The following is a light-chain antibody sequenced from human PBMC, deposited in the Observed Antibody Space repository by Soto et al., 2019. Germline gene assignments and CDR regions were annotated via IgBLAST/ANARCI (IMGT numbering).Light chain of an antibody. V-gene: IGKV3-15*01. CDR3: QQYNDWPPFP. CDR1: QSVSSN. CDR2: HAS. Sequence: EIAMTQSPATLSVSPGERATLSCRASQSVSSNLAWDQQNPGQVPRPLIFHASARATGTPARFSGSGSGTEFTLPIGSLQPEDFAVDYCQQYNDWPPFPFGQGKRLEIK. J-gene: IGKJ5*01.